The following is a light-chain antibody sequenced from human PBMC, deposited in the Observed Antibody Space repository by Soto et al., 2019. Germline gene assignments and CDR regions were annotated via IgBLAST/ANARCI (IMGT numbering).Light chain of an antibody. CDR3: QQYGSSPLT. CDR2: GAS. CDR1: QTVRSSY. J-gene: IGKJ4*01. V-gene: IGKV3-20*01. Sequence: EIVLTQSPGTLSLSPGERATLSCRASQTVRSSYLAWYQHTPGQAPRLLIYGASSRATGSPDRFSGSGSGTDFTLTISRLEPEDVAVYYCQQYGSSPLTFGGGTKVESK.